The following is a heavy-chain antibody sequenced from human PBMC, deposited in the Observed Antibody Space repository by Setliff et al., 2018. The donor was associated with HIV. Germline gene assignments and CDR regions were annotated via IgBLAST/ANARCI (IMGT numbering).Heavy chain of an antibody. CDR2: IYYSGSI. V-gene: IGHV4-39*01. Sequence: PSETLSLTCRVSGGSISSSGFYWAWMRQSPGKGLEWIGSIYYSGSIFYNPSLKSRVIISVDMSKNQFSLKLSSVTAADTAVYYCARQERYCTSADCYRYFNYWGQGTLVTVSS. D-gene: IGHD2-2*02. CDR1: GGSISSSGFY. CDR3: ARQERYCTSADCYRYFNY. J-gene: IGHJ4*02.